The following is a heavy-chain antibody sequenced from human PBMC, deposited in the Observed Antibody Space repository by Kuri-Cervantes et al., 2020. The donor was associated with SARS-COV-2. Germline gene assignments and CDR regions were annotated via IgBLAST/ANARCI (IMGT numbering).Heavy chain of an antibody. Sequence: LSLTCAASGFTFSSYSMNWVCQAPGKGLEWVSSISSSSSYIYYADSVKGRFTISRDNAKNSLYLQMNSLRAEDTAVYYCARVTTVTEGYWGQGTLVTVSS. CDR2: ISSSSSYI. V-gene: IGHV3-21*01. J-gene: IGHJ4*02. D-gene: IGHD4-11*01. CDR3: ARVTTVTEGY. CDR1: GFTFSSYS.